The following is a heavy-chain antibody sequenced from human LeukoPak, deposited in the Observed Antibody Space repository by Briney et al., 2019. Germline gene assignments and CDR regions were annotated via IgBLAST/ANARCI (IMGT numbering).Heavy chain of an antibody. CDR1: GGSFSGYY. CDR2: INHSGST. V-gene: IGHV4-34*01. J-gene: IGHJ4*02. D-gene: IGHD3-10*01. Sequence: SETLSLTCAVYGGSFSGYYWSWIRQPPGQGLEWIGEINHSGSTNYNPSLKSRVTISVDTSKNQFSLKLSSVTAADTAVYYCAGRIWFGELPPDYWGQGTLVTVSS. CDR3: AGRIWFGELPPDY.